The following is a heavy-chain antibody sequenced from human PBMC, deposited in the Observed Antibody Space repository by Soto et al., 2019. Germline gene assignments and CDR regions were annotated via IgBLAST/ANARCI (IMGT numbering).Heavy chain of an antibody. D-gene: IGHD3-10*01. CDR3: ARVGGFNYLSDY. V-gene: IGHV4-34*01. CDR2: ISHSGST. CDR1: GGSFSDHY. J-gene: IGHJ4*02. Sequence: QVQLQQWGAGLLKPSETLSLTCAVYGGSFSDHYWCWIRHPPGKGLEWIGEISHSGSTNYNPSLKSRVTISVDTSKNQFSLKRSSVSAADTAVYYCARVGGFNYLSDYWGQGTLVTVSS.